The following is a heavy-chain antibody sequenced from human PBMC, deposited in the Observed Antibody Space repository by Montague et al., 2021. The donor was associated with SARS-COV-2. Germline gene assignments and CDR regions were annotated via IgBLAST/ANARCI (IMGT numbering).Heavy chain of an antibody. V-gene: IGHV2-5*05. J-gene: IGHJ4*02. CDR3: AHRFAGFFDY. CDR2: IYGGDEK. Sequence: PALVKPTQTLTLTCTFSGFSLNTSEVAVGWIRQPPGKALEWLALIYGGDEKRYGPSLQSRLTITRDTSKSQVVLTMTNMDPVDTATYFCAHRFAGFFDYWGQGILVTVSS. CDR1: GFSLNTSEVA.